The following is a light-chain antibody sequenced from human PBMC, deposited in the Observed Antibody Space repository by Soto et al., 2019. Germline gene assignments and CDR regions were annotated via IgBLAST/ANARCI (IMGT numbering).Light chain of an antibody. J-gene: IGKJ4*01. V-gene: IGKV3D-15*01. CDR3: QQYSDWPLT. CDR2: GAS. CDR1: QSVSSN. Sequence: EIVMTQSLATLSLSPGERATLSCRASQSVSSNLAWYQQKPGQAPRLLIFGASTRATGTPARFSGSGSETEFTLTISSLQSEDFAVYYCQQYSDWPLTFGGGTKVDIK.